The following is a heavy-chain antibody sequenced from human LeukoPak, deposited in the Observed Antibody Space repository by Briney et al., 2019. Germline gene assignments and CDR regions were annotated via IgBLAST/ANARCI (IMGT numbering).Heavy chain of an antibody. Sequence: ASVKVSCKASGYTFTSYAMHWVRQAPGQGLEWMGWISVYNGNTKYAQKLQGRVTMTTDTSTSTAYMELRSLHSDDTAVYYCARVVVVAATPDYYYGMDVWGQGTTVTVSS. J-gene: IGHJ6*02. CDR3: ARVVVVAATPDYYYGMDV. CDR2: ISVYNGNT. D-gene: IGHD2-15*01. CDR1: GYTFTSYA. V-gene: IGHV1-18*01.